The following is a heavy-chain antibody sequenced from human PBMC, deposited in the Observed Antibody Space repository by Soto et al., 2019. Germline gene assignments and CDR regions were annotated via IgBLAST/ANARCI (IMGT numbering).Heavy chain of an antibody. D-gene: IGHD3-22*01. V-gene: IGHV4-30-4*01. J-gene: IGHJ3*02. CDR2: IYYSGST. Sequence: QVQLQESGPGLVKPSQTLSLTCTVSGGSISSGDYYWSWIRQPPGKGLEWIGYIYYSGSTYYNPSLQSRVTISVDTSKNQFSLKLSSVTAADTAVYYCARESTYYYDSSGQDAFDIWGQGTMVTVSS. CDR3: ARESTYYYDSSGQDAFDI. CDR1: GGSISSGDYY.